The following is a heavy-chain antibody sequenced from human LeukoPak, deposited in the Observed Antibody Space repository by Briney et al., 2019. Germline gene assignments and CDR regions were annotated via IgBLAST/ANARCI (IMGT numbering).Heavy chain of an antibody. CDR1: GGSISSSSYY. D-gene: IGHD5-18*01. CDR3: ARQSRGYSSGFYYYYMDV. J-gene: IGHJ6*03. Sequence: SETLSLTCTVSGGSISSSSYYWGWIRQPPGKGVEWIASINYSGSTYYNPSLKSRVTMSVDTSKNQFSLKLSSVTAADTAVYYCARQSRGYSSGFYYYYMDVWGKGTTVTASS. V-gene: IGHV4-39*01. CDR2: INYSGST.